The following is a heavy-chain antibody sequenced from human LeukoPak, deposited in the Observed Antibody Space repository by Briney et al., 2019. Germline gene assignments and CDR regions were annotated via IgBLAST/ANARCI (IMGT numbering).Heavy chain of an antibody. D-gene: IGHD6-19*01. CDR3: ARGRRLVL. Sequence: GGSVKVSCKASGGTFSNYGFTWVRQAPGQGLEWMGWISAYNGNTNYAQKLQGRVTMTTDTSTSTAYMELRSLRSDDTAVYYCARGRRLVLWGQGTLVTVSS. V-gene: IGHV1-18*01. J-gene: IGHJ4*02. CDR2: ISAYNGNT. CDR1: GGTFSNYG.